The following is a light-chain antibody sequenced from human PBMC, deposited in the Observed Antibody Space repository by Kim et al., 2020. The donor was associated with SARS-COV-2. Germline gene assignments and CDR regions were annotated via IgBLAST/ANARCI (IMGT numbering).Light chain of an antibody. V-gene: IGLV2-14*01. CDR3: SSYRNSGYV. CDR2: EVS. CDR1: TSDISGQTF. J-gene: IGLJ1*01. Sequence: QSSLTQPASVTGSPGQSITISCTGITSDISGQTFVSWYQLHPGEAPRVIIYEVSKRPSGVSNRFSGSKSGNTASLTISTLQTEDEADYYCSSYRNSGYVFGTGTKVTVL.